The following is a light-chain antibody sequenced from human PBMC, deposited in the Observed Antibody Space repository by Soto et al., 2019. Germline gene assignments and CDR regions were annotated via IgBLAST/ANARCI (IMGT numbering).Light chain of an antibody. CDR2: TSG. Sequence: IQMTQSPSSLSASVGDRVTITCRASQRITTYLNWYQQKPGNAPKLLITTSGTLQRGVPSRFSGSGSGTDFTLTITSLQREDFATYFCPQTYSTPYTFVQGTKLEIK. V-gene: IGKV1-39*01. J-gene: IGKJ2*01. CDR3: PQTYSTPYT. CDR1: QRITTY.